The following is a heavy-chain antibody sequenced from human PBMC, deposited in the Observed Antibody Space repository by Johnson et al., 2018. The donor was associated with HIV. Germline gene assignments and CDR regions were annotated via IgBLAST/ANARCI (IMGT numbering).Heavy chain of an antibody. CDR2: MSGRGGGT. Sequence: VQLVESGGGLVQPGGSLRLSCAASGFTFSSYAMSWVRQAPGKGLEWVSAMSGRGGGTSYADSVKGRFTISRDNSKNTLYLQMNSLRAEDTAVYYCARGTSRGWADAFDVWGQGTMVTVSS. V-gene: IGHV3-23*04. J-gene: IGHJ3*01. CDR3: ARGTSRGWADAFDV. D-gene: IGHD6-19*01. CDR1: GFTFSSYA.